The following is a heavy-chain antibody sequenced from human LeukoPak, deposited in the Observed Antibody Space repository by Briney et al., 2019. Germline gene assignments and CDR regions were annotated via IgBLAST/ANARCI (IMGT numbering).Heavy chain of an antibody. CDR2: ISGSSRII. V-gene: IGHV3-48*04. CDR1: GFTFSSFS. J-gene: IGHJ4*02. D-gene: IGHD1-26*01. CDR3: VRDWHSGSFFGGYFDY. Sequence: GGSLRLSCAAPGFTFSSFSMNWVRQAPGKGLEWVSYISGSSRIIYHADSVKGRFTISRDSAKNSLFLQMNSLRAEDTAVYYCVRDWHSGSFFGGYFDYWGQGTLVTVSS.